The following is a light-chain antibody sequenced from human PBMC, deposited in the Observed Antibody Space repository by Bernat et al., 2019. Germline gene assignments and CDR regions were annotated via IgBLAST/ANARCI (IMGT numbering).Light chain of an antibody. Sequence: DIQMTQSPSSLSASVGDTVTITYRASQSIADYLNWYQHRPGKAPKLLIHAASSLQRGVPSRFSGSGSGTDFTLTISNLQPEDFATYYCQRSDTMPFTFGQGTRLDIK. CDR3: QRSDTMPFT. J-gene: IGKJ2*01. CDR2: AAS. V-gene: IGKV1-39*01. CDR1: QSIADY.